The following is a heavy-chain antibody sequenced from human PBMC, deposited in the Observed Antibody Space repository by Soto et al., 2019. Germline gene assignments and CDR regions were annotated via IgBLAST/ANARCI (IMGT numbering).Heavy chain of an antibody. CDR1: GGTFSRHA. D-gene: IGHD3-16*01. V-gene: IGHV1-69*01. Sequence: QVQLVQSGAEVRKPGSSVKVSCKASGGTFSRHAISWVRQAPGQGLEWMGGIIPIFGTANHAQKFQGRVNIAADEATGTAYMELSSLRSEDTVIYYGAGGWGDDTRDYYYAYWGQGTLVILSS. J-gene: IGHJ4*02. CDR2: IIPIFGTA. CDR3: AGGWGDDTRDYYYAY.